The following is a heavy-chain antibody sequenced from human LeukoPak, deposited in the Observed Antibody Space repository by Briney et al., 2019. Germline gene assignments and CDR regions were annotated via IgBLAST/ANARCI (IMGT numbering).Heavy chain of an antibody. J-gene: IGHJ2*01. CDR1: GFTFSSYA. CDR3: AKFDDRYDSSAWGIDSYFDL. V-gene: IGHV3-23*01. D-gene: IGHD3-22*01. CDR2: ITGSGGST. Sequence: GGSLRLSCAASGFTFSSYAMSWVRQAPGKGLEWVSAITGSGGSTYYADSVKGRFTISRDNSKNTLYLQMNSLRAEDTAVYYCAKFDDRYDSSAWGIDSYFDLWGRGTLVTVSS.